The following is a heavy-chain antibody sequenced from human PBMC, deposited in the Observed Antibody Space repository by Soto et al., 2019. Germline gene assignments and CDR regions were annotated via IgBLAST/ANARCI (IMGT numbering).Heavy chain of an antibody. Sequence: QVQLQESGPGLVRPSETLSLTCTVSGDSVSSSNYYWSWIRQSPVKGLEWIGYIFYSGSTNYNPSLKSRVTISVDTSKNQFSLKLKSVTAADTDVYYCARDVTTSGRHPPESTWGQGTLVTVS. CDR2: IFYSGST. V-gene: IGHV4-61*01. CDR1: GDSVSSSNYY. D-gene: IGHD6-19*01. CDR3: ARDVTTSGRHPPEST. J-gene: IGHJ5*02.